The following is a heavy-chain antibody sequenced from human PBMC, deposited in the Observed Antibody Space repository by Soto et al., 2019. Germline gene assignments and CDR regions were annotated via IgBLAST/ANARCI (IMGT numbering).Heavy chain of an antibody. J-gene: IGHJ4*02. Sequence: ASVKVSCKASGGTFSSYAISWVRQAPGQGLEWMGWINPITGGTNYAPKFQGRVTMTGDASITTAYMELSRLRSDDTAVYYCAKQMLDYYDSSGYDLNFDYWGQG. CDR2: INPITGGT. CDR3: AKQMLDYYDSSGYDLNFDY. D-gene: IGHD3-22*01. V-gene: IGHV1-2*02. CDR1: GGTFSSYA.